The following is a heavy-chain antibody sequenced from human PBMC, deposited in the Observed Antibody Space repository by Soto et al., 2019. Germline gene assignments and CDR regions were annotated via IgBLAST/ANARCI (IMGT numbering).Heavy chain of an antibody. J-gene: IGHJ5*02. Sequence: QVQLVESGGGVVQPGRSLRLSCAASGFTFSSYAMHWVRQAPGKGLEWVAGISYDGSNKYYADSVKGRFTISRDNSKNTLYLQMNRLRADDTAEYYCARGHHCHVSSCYSSGWFLPWGQGPLVTVAS. V-gene: IGHV3-30-3*01. CDR3: ARGHHCHVSSCYSSGWFLP. CDR2: ISYDGSNK. D-gene: IGHD3-22*01. CDR1: GFTFSSYA.